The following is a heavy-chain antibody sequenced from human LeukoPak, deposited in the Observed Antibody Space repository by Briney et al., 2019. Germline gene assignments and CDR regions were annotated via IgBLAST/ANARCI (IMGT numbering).Heavy chain of an antibody. Sequence: ASVKVSCKASGYTFTSYGVSWVRQAPGQGLEWMGWISAYNGNTNYAQKLQGRVTITTDASTSTAYMELRSLRSDDTAVYYCARQVVAATPPDYWGQGTLVTVST. V-gene: IGHV1-18*01. D-gene: IGHD2-15*01. CDR3: ARQVVAATPPDY. CDR1: GYTFTSYG. J-gene: IGHJ4*02. CDR2: ISAYNGNT.